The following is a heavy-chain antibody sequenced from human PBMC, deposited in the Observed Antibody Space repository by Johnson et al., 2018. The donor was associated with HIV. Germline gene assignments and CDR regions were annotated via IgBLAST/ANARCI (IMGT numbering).Heavy chain of an antibody. D-gene: IGHD1-26*01. CDR1: GFTFSDYY. CDR2: IRYDGSNK. CDR3: AKEIVKRVGACDI. V-gene: IGHV3-30*02. J-gene: IGHJ3*02. Sequence: QVQLVESGGGLVKPGGSLRLSCAASGFTFSDYYMSWIRQAPGKGLEWVAFIRYDGSNKYYADSVKGRFTISRDNSKNTLYLQMNSLRAEDTAVYYCAKEIVKRVGACDIWGQGTMVTVSS.